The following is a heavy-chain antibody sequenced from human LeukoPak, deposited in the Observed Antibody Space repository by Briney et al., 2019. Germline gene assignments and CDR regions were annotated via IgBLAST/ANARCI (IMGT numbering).Heavy chain of an antibody. Sequence: GGSLRLSCAASGFTFSSYGMHWVRQAPGKGLEWVAFIRHDGSNKYYADSVKGRFTISRDNSKNTLYLQMNSLRAEDTAVYYCAKDGQLWLRHLFDYWGQGTLVTVSS. J-gene: IGHJ4*02. D-gene: IGHD5-18*01. CDR2: IRHDGSNK. V-gene: IGHV3-30*02. CDR3: AKDGQLWLRHLFDY. CDR1: GFTFSSYG.